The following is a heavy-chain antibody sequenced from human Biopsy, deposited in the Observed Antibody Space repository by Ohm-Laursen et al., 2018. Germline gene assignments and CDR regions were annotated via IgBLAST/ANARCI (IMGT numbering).Heavy chain of an antibody. CDR3: SREQHYYSA. CDR1: GYTFTDDQ. Sequence: GSSVKVSCKTTGYTFTDDQIHWVREAPGQGLEWMGLVKPKKGDTRYAQKFQGRVTMTSDVSVATAYMELTGLTSDDPAAYFCSREQHYYSAWGQGTLVTVSS. CDR2: VKPKKGDT. J-gene: IGHJ5*02. D-gene: IGHD2-21*02. V-gene: IGHV1-2*06.